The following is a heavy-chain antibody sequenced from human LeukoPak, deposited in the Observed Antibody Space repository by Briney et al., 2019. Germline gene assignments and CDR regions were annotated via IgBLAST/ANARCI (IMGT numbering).Heavy chain of an antibody. J-gene: IGHJ4*02. CDR2: INQDGSDK. D-gene: IGHD3-9*01. V-gene: IGHV3-7*05. Sequence: HPGGSLRLSCAASGFTFSSYWMTWVRQAPGKGLEWAANINQDGSDKNYVDSVKGRFTISRDNAKNSLYLQMNSLRAEDTAVYYCARDRDWVTDYWGQGTLVTVSS. CDR1: GFTFSSYW. CDR3: ARDRDWVTDY.